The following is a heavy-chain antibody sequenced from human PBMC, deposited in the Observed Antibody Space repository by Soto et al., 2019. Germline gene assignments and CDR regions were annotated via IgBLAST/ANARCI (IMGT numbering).Heavy chain of an antibody. D-gene: IGHD2-2*01. CDR1: GYTFTSYG. J-gene: IGHJ6*02. Sequence: QVQLVQSGAEVKKPGASVKVSCKATGYTFTSYGISWVRQAPGQGLEWMGWISAYNGNTNYAQKLQGRVTMTTDTSTSTAYMELRSLRSDDTAVYYCARADIVVVPAAMGDGYYYYGMDVWGQGTTVTVSS. CDR3: ARADIVVVPAAMGDGYYYYGMDV. V-gene: IGHV1-18*04. CDR2: ISAYNGNT.